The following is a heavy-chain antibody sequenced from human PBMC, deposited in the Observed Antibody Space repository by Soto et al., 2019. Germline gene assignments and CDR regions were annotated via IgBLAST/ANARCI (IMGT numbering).Heavy chain of an antibody. CDR2: FIPIFRTL. CDR1: GGIFGSHG. V-gene: IGHV1-69*01. J-gene: IGHJ3*01. D-gene: IGHD3-22*01. CDR3: VRDRRIYYSDPHDEFVASDYEV. Sequence: QVQLIQSEAEVKKPGSSVRVSCTASGGIFGSHGFSWVRQAPGQRLEWVGGFIPIFRTLTYTEKFQARVRIAADESTNTVYLDLRSLTSEDTAVYYCVRDRRIYYSDPHDEFVASDYEVWGQGTMVIVSS.